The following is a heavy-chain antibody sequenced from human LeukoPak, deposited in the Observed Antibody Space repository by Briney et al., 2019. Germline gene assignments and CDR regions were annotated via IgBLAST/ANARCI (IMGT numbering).Heavy chain of an antibody. CDR3: ARDWYSSSSGLGY. V-gene: IGHV1-8*01. D-gene: IGHD6-6*01. CDR1: RYTFSNYD. Sequence: GASVKVSCKASRYTFSNYDINWVRQATGQGLEWMGWMSPNSGNTGYAQKFQGRVTMTRDTSTSTVYMELSSLRSEDTAVYYCARDWYSSSSGLGYWGQGTLVTVSS. J-gene: IGHJ4*02. CDR2: MSPNSGNT.